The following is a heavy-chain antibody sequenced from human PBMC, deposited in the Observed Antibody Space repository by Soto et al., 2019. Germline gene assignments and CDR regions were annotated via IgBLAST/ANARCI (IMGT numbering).Heavy chain of an antibody. CDR1: GFTFTNAW. D-gene: IGHD4-17*01. CDR2: IKSKTDGGTT. Sequence: EVQLVESGGGLVKPGGSLRLSCAVSGFTFTNAWMSWVRQAPGKGLEWVGRIKSKTDGGTTDYAAPVKGRFTISRDDSKNTLYLQMNSLNTEDTAVYYCSTALTPVTTLAYWGQGTLVRVSS. J-gene: IGHJ4*02. CDR3: STALTPVTTLAY. V-gene: IGHV3-15*01.